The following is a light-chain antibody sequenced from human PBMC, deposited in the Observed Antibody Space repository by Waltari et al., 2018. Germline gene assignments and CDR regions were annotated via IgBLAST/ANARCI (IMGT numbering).Light chain of an antibody. Sequence: QSALTQPASVSGSPGQSITIPCTGTSSDIGRSNYVSRYQSHPGKAPKLMIFDVNNRPSGVSNRFSGSKSGNTASLTISGLQAEDEADYYCSSYTTTSSLLVVFGGGTKLTVL. CDR3: SSYTTTSSLLVV. V-gene: IGLV2-14*03. J-gene: IGLJ2*01. CDR1: SSDIGRSNY. CDR2: DVN.